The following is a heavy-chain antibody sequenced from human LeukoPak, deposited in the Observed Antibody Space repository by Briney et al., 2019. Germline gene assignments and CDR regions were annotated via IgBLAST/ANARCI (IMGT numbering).Heavy chain of an antibody. V-gene: IGHV3-74*01. D-gene: IGHD6-6*01. CDR2: ISGDGSSI. Sequence: PGGSLRLSCAASGFTLSSYWMHWVRQAPGKGLVWVSRISGDGSSISYADSVKGRFTISRDNAKNTLYLQVNNLRAEDTAVYYCARGPNSNWSGLDFWGQGTLLTVSS. CDR3: ARGPNSNWSGLDF. J-gene: IGHJ4*02. CDR1: GFTLSSYW.